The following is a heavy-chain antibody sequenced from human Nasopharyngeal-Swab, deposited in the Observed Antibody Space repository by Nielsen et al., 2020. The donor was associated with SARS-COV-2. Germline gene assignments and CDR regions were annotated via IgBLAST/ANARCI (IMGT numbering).Heavy chain of an antibody. J-gene: IGHJ4*02. Sequence: SLKISCAASGFTFDDYAMHWVRQAPGKGLEWVSCISWNSDNLGYADSVKGRFTISRDNAKNSLYLQMNSLRAEDTALYYCAKEDYGGWPDYWGQGTLVTVSS. V-gene: IGHV3-9*01. CDR2: ISWNSDNL. CDR3: AKEDYGGWPDY. D-gene: IGHD4-23*01. CDR1: GFTFDDYA.